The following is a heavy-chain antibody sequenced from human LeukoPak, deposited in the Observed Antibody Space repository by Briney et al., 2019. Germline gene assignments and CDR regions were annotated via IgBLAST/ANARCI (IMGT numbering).Heavy chain of an antibody. J-gene: IGHJ6*02. D-gene: IGHD5-12*01. CDR3: ASRYSGYNYGYAMDV. V-gene: IGHV3-74*01. CDR1: GFTFSSYW. CDR2: INSDGTDT. Sequence: GGSLRLSCAASGFTFSSYWIHWVRQAPGKGLVWVSRINSDGTDTTYADSVKGRFTISRDNDKNTLYLQMNSLRAEDTAVYYCASRYSGYNYGYAMDVWGPGTTVTVSS.